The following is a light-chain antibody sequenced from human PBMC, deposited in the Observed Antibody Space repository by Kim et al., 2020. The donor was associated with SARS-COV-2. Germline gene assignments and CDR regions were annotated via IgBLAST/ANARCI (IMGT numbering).Light chain of an antibody. CDR3: QQSYGTPYT. V-gene: IGKV1-39*01. CDR2: TAS. CDR1: QSITIY. Sequence: DIQMTQSPSSLSASVGDRVTITCRASQSITIYLNWYQQKPGKAPKFLIYTASNLQTVVPSRFSGSGSGTDFTLTISSLQPEDFATYYCQQSYGTPYTFGQGTKLEI. J-gene: IGKJ2*01.